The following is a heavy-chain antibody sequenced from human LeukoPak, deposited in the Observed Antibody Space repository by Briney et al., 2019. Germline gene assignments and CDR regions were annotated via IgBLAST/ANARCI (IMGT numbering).Heavy chain of an antibody. D-gene: IGHD3-10*01. CDR3: ATVANGSGSYSLDY. CDR1: GGSFSGYY. J-gene: IGHJ4*02. CDR2: INHSGST. Sequence: PSETLSLTCAVYGGSFSGYYWSWIRQPPGKGLEWIGEINHSGSTNYNPSLKSRVTISVDTSKNQFSLKLSSVTAADTAVYYCATVANGSGSYSLDYWGQGTLVTVSS. V-gene: IGHV4-34*01.